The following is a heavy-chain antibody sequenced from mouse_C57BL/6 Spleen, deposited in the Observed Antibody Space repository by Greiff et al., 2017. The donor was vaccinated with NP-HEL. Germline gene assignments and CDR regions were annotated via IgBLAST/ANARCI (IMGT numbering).Heavy chain of an antibody. CDR2: INPNNGGT. CDR1: GYTFTDYN. CDR3: ARSIYHDYGKELDY. J-gene: IGHJ4*01. V-gene: IGHV1-18*01. Sequence: EVQLQQSGPELVKPGASVKIPCKASGYTFTDYNMDWVKQSHGKSLEWIGDINPNNGGTIYNQKFKGKATLTVDKSSSTAYMELRSLTSEDTAVYYCARSIYHDYGKELDYWGQGTSVTVSS. D-gene: IGHD2-4*01.